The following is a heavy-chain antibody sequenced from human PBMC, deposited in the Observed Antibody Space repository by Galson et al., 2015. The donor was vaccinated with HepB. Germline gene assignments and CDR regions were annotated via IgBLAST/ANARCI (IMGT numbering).Heavy chain of an antibody. CDR2: IKQDGSEK. CDR3: ARGGSTSWSFEN. CDR1: GFTFSTYW. D-gene: IGHD2-2*01. J-gene: IGHJ4*02. V-gene: IGHV3-7*01. Sequence: SLRLSCAASGFTFSTYWMSWVRQASGKGLEWVANIKQDGSEKNYVGSVKGRFTISRDNAKNSLYLQMNSLRAEDTAVYYCARGGSTSWSFENWGQGTLVTVSA.